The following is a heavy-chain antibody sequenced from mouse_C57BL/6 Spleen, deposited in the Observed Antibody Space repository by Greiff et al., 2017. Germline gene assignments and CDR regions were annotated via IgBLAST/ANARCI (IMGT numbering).Heavy chain of an antibody. Sequence: VQLQQSGPELVKPGASVKISCKASGYTFTDYYMNWVKQSHGKSLEWIGDINPNNGGTSYNQKFKGKATLTVDKSSSTAYMELRSLTSEDSAVYYCASGQAWFAYWGQGTLVTVSA. CDR1: GYTFTDYY. J-gene: IGHJ3*01. CDR2: INPNNGGT. CDR3: ASGQAWFAY. V-gene: IGHV1-26*01.